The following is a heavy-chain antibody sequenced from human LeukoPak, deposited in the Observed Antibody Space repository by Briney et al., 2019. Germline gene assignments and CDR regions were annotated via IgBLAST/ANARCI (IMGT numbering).Heavy chain of an antibody. CDR3: VRGSTLRHYQY. CDR1: GGSISSSTYY. J-gene: IGHJ4*02. D-gene: IGHD3-16*01. Sequence: PSETLSLTCTVSGGSISSSTYYWGWIRRPPGQGLEWIGSIYYSGSTYYNPSPKSRVTVSVDTSKNQFSLKLSSVTAADTAVYYCVRGSTLRHYQYWGQGTLVTVSS. V-gene: IGHV4-39*01. CDR2: IYYSGST.